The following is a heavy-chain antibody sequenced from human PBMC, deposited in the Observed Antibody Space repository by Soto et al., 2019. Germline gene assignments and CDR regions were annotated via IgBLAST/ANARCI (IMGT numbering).Heavy chain of an antibody. V-gene: IGHV3-48*02. CDR3: ARDLGNWFDP. Sequence: GGSLRLSCSASAFTFSSYNMNWVRQAPGKGLEWISYIRSSSDTIYYADSVKSRFTISRDNAKNSLYLQMNGLRDEDTAMYYCARDLGNWFDPWGQGTLVTVSS. CDR1: AFTFSSYN. CDR2: IRSSSDTI. J-gene: IGHJ5*02.